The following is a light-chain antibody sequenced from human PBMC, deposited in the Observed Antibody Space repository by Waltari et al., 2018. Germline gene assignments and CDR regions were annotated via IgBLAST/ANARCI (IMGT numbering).Light chain of an antibody. Sequence: EIVLTQSPGTLSLSPGERATLSCRASQSVSSSYLAWYQQKHGQAPTLRIYGSSSRATGSPDRCSGSGSGTDFTLTISRLEPEDFAVYHCQQYAGPPLTFGGGTKVEIK. CDR3: QQYAGPPLT. V-gene: IGKV3-20*01. J-gene: IGKJ4*01. CDR2: GSS. CDR1: QSVSSSY.